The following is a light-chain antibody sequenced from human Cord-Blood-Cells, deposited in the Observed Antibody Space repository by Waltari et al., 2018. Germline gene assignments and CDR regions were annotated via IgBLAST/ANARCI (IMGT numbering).Light chain of an antibody. Sequence: DIQMTQSTSSLSASVGDRVTITCRASQSISSYLNWYQQKPGKAPKLMIYAASSLQSGGPSRFSGSGSGTDFTLTISSLQPEDFATYYCQQSYSTLGTFGQGTKVEIK. CDR3: QQSYSTLGT. CDR2: AAS. V-gene: IGKV1-39*01. J-gene: IGKJ1*01. CDR1: QSISSY.